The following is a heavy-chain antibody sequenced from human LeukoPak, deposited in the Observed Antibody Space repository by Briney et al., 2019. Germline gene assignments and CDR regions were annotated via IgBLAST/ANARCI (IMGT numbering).Heavy chain of an antibody. CDR3: AKTPTALVRGGYYFDS. CDR1: GVPFSDYY. V-gene: IGHV4-34*01. Sequence: SETLSLTCAVYGVPFSDYYWNWIRQPPGKGLEWIGEINHSGSTNYNPSLKTRVSISVDTSKNQFSLKLNSVTAADTAVYFCAKTPTALVRGGYYFDSWGQGTLVTVSS. D-gene: IGHD6-6*01. J-gene: IGHJ4*02. CDR2: INHSGST.